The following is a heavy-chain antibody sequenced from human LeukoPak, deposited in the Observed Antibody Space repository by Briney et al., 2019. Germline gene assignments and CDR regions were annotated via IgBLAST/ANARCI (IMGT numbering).Heavy chain of an antibody. V-gene: IGHV4-34*01. D-gene: IGHD3-22*01. CDR1: GGSFSGYY. Sequence: SETLSLTCAVYGGSFSGYYWSWIRQPPGKGLAWIGEINHSGSTNYNPSLKSRVAISVDTSKNQFSLKLSSVTAADTAVYYCARGLYYYDSSALDYWGQGTLVTVSS. CDR2: INHSGST. J-gene: IGHJ4*02. CDR3: ARGLYYYDSSALDY.